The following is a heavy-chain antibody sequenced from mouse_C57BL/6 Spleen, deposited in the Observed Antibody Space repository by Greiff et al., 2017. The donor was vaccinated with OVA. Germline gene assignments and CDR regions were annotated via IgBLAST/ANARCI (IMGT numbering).Heavy chain of an antibody. CDR2: IWSGGST. CDR3: ARHYYGSSPGWFAY. D-gene: IGHD1-1*01. V-gene: IGHV2-2*01. CDR1: GFSLTSYG. Sequence: QVQLKQSGPGLVQPSQSLSITCTVSGFSLTSYGVHWVRQSPGKGLEWLGVIWSGGSTDYNAAFISRLSISKDNSKSQVFFKMNSLQADDTAIYYCARHYYGSSPGWFAYWGQGTLVTVSA. J-gene: IGHJ3*01.